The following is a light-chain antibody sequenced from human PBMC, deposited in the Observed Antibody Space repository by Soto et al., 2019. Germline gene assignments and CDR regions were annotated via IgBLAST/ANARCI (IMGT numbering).Light chain of an antibody. CDR2: DNN. J-gene: IGLJ1*01. CDR1: SSNIGNNF. CDR3: GSWDSSLTYV. Sequence: QSVLTQPPSVSAAPGQKVTISCSGSSSNIGNNFVTWYQQLPGTAPKLLIYDNNKRPSGIPDRFSGSQSGTSATLGITGLQTGDEAVYYCGSWDSSLTYVFGTGTKLTAL. V-gene: IGLV1-51*01.